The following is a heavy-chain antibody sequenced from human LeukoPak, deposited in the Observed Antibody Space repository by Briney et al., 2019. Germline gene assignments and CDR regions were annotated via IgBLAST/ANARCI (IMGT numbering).Heavy chain of an antibody. CDR3: ARETLYYFDY. V-gene: IGHV3-33*01. CDR2: IWYDGGNK. Sequence: PGRSLRLSCAASGFTFSNYGMHWVRQAPGKGLEWVAVIWYDGGNKWYADSVKGRFTISRDNSKNTLYLQVNSLRAEDTAAYYCARETLYYFDYWGQGTLVTVSS. CDR1: GFTFSNYG. J-gene: IGHJ4*02.